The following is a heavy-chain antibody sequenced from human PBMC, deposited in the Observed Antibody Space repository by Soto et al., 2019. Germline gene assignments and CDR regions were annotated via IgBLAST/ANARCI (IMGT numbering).Heavy chain of an antibody. CDR2: INQDTSYR. D-gene: IGHD3-16*01. CDR1: GFRFSSYW. J-gene: IGHJ4*02. V-gene: IGHV3-7*01. Sequence: WGSLRLSCVASGFRFSSYWMTWVRQAPWKGLEWVAIINQDTSYRYYVDSVEGRFTISRDNAKSSVYLQMNSLRAEETALYYCAKVGYNDWDFDRWGQGTLVTVSS. CDR3: AKVGYNDWDFDR.